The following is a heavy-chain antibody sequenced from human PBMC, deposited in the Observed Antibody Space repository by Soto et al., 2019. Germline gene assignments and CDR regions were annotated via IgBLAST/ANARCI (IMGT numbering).Heavy chain of an antibody. V-gene: IGHV3-74*01. D-gene: IGHD5-18*01. CDR1: GFSFSGYW. Sequence: EVQLVESGGGLVQPGGSLRLSCATSGFSFSGYWIHWVRQAPGKGLVWVSHINGDGSSTNYADSVKGRFIISRDYAKNTLYLQMNSLRVEDTAVYYCARGGAYIYGPQYDWGQGTLVTVSS. CDR3: ARGGAYIYGPQYD. J-gene: IGHJ4*02. CDR2: INGDGSST.